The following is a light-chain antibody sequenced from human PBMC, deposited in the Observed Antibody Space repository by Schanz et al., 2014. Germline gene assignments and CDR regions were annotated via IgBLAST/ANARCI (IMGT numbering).Light chain of an antibody. V-gene: IGLV2-23*02. J-gene: IGLJ3*02. Sequence: QSALTQPASVSGSPGQSITISCTGSSSDVGGYNFVSWYQHHPGQAPKLLIYDVSKRPSGVYIRFSGSKSGNTASLTISGLQAEDEADYYCCSYAGDNTLRFGGGTKLTVL. CDR1: SSDVGGYNF. CDR3: CSYAGDNTLR. CDR2: DVS.